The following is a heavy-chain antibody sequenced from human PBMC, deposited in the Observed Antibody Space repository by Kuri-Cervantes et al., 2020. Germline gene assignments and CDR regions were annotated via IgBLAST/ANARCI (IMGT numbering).Heavy chain of an antibody. J-gene: IGHJ4*02. Sequence: GESLKISCATSGFTFRSYAMHWVRQAPGKGLEWVAVIWYDGSNEYYAGSVKGRFTISRDNSKNTLFLQMNSLRAEDTAVYYCAKTRITAAGLLDYWGQGTLVTVSS. CDR2: IWYDGSNE. CDR1: GFTFRSYA. D-gene: IGHD6-13*01. CDR3: AKTRITAAGLLDY. V-gene: IGHV3-30*02.